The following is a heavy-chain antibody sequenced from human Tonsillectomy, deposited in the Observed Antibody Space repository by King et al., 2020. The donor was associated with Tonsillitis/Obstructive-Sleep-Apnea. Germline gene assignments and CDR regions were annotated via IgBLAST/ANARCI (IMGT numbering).Heavy chain of an antibody. D-gene: IGHD3-10*01. Sequence: QVQLQESGQGLVKPSETLSLTCTVSGGSISSYYWSWIRQPAGKGLEWIGRIDTSGSTNYNPSLKSRVTMSVDTSKNQFSLKLRSVTAADTAVYYCARDVGMEGSGSYDWFDPWGQGTLVTVSS. CDR1: GGSISSYY. CDR3: ARDVGMEGSGSYDWFDP. J-gene: IGHJ5*02. CDR2: IDTSGST. V-gene: IGHV4-4*07.